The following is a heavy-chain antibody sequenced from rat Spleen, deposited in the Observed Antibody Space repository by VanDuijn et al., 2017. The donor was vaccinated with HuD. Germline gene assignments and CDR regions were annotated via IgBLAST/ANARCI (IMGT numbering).Heavy chain of an antibody. J-gene: IGHJ2*01. D-gene: IGHD5-1*01. CDR3: TRTGTYFDY. V-gene: IGHV2S8*01. CDR2: ISSGGST. CDR1: GFSLTANG. Sequence: QVQLKESGPGLVQPSQTLSLTCTVSGFSLTANGVSWVRQPPGKGLEWIAAISSGGSTAYNSLLKSRLSISRDASKSQVFLKVNSLQTEDTAIYFCTRTGTYFDYWGQGVMVTVSS.